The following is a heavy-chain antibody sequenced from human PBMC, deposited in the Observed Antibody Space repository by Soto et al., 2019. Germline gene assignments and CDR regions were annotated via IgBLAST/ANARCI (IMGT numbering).Heavy chain of an antibody. Sequence: SETLSLTCTVSGGSISSYYWSWIRQPPGKGLEWIGYIYYSGSTNYNPSLKSRVTISVDTSKNQFSLKLSSVTAADTAVYYCASVLYYDILTGYSPSYYFDYWGQGTLVTVSS. CDR1: GGSISSYY. V-gene: IGHV4-59*01. CDR3: ASVLYYDILTGYSPSYYFDY. CDR2: IYYSGST. D-gene: IGHD3-9*01. J-gene: IGHJ4*02.